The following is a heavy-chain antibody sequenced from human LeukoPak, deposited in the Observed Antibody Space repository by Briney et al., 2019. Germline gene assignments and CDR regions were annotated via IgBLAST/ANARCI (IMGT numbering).Heavy chain of an antibody. CDR1: GFTFSSYG. V-gene: IGHV3-30*18. Sequence: PGGSLRLSCAASGFTFSSYGMHWVRQAPGKGLEWVAVISYDGSNKYYADSVKGRFTISRDNSKNTLYLQMNSLRAEDTAVYYCAKAGGDSSGYYPGYWGQGTLVTVSS. CDR2: ISYDGSNK. J-gene: IGHJ4*02. CDR3: AKAGGDSSGYYPGY. D-gene: IGHD3-22*01.